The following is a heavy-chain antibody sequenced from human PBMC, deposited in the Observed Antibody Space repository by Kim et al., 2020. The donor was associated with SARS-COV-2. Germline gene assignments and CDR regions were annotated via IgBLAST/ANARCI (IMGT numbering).Heavy chain of an antibody. CDR1: GLTVSTSY. Sequence: GGSLRLSCAASGLTVSTSYMSWVRQAPGKGLEWVSIIYSGGSTYYADSVTGRFTISRDNSRNTLYLQMNSLRAEDTAVYYCARGSGWYEYYFDYWGQGTLVTVSS. CDR3: ARGSGWYEYYFDY. J-gene: IGHJ4*02. CDR2: IYSGGST. D-gene: IGHD6-19*01. V-gene: IGHV3-53*01.